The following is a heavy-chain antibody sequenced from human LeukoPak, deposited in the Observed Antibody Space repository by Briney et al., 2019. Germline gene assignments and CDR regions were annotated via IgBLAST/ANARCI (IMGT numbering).Heavy chain of an antibody. J-gene: IGHJ4*02. Sequence: PGGSLRLSCAASGTYWMHWVRQAPGKGLVWVSHINSDGSWTGYADSVKGRFTISKDNAKNTVSLQMNSLRAEDTAVYYCAKGGATVLTGLDYWGQGILVTVSS. D-gene: IGHD2/OR15-2a*01. CDR1: GTYW. CDR3: AKGGATVLTGLDY. V-gene: IGHV3-74*01. CDR2: INSDGSWT.